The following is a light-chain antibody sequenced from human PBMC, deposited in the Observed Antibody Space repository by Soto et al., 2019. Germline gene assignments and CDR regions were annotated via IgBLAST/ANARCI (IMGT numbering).Light chain of an antibody. CDR1: SSDVGGYNY. V-gene: IGLV2-14*01. CDR2: EVS. CDR3: SSYTSINTVI. Sequence: QSVLTQPASVSGSPGQSITISCTGTSSDVGGYNYVSWYQQHPGKAPKLMIYEVSNRPSWVSNRFSGSTSGNTASLTISGLQVEDEADYYCSSYTSINTVIFGGGTKLTVL. J-gene: IGLJ2*01.